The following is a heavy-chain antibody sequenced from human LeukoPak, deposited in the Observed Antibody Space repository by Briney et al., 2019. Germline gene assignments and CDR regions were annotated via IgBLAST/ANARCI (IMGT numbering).Heavy chain of an antibody. J-gene: IGHJ4*01. CDR2: ISAYNGGR. V-gene: IGHV1-18*01. CDR3: ARVGTGGATAAVDY. CDR1: GYTFSDHG. D-gene: IGHD1-26*01. Sequence: ASLKVSCKASGYTFSDHGISWVGEAPGQGLEWMGWISAYNGGRNYAHKLHGRVTMTTATSTSTAYMELRSLRSDDTAVYFCARVGTGGATAAVDYCGHGALVTVSS.